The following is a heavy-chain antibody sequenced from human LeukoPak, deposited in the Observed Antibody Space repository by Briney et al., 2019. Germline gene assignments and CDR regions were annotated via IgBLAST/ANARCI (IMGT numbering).Heavy chain of an antibody. D-gene: IGHD3-22*01. CDR1: GFTFSSYA. CDR3: AKDRSPYYDSSGPWVD. V-gene: IGHV3-23*01. Sequence: GGSLRLSCAASGFTFSSYAMSWVRQAPGKGLEWVSAISGSGGSTYYADSVKGRFTISRDNSKNTLYLQMSSLRAEDTAVYYCAKDRSPYYDSSGPWVDWGQGTLVTVSS. J-gene: IGHJ4*02. CDR2: ISGSGGST.